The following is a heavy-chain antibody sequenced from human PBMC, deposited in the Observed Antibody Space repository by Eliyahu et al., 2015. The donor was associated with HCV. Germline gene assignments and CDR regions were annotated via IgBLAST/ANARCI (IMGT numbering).Heavy chain of an antibody. Sequence: QVQLVQSGAEVKKPGASVKISCKASGYTFTRYNXHWVRQAPGQRLEWMGWXNTGNGYTKYSQKFQGRVTTMRDTSANTAYMELSSLTSEDTAVYYCARDEDCSGGSCYSPKWFDPWGQGTLVTVSS. D-gene: IGHD2-15*01. CDR3: ARDEDCSGGSCYSPKWFDP. CDR1: GYTFTRYN. CDR2: XNTGNGYT. J-gene: IGHJ5*02. V-gene: IGHV1-3*04.